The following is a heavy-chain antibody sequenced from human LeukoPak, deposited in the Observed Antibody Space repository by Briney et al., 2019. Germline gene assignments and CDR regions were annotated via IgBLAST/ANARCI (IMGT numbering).Heavy chain of an antibody. CDR1: GFTFSNYA. D-gene: IGHD1-26*01. Sequence: AGGSLRLSCAVSGFTFSNYAMHWVRQAPGKGLEWVAFMSYDGSNKNYARSVKGRFNISRDNSKNTLYLQMNSLRAEDTAVYYCASGRLVGAPDYWGQGTLVTVSS. V-gene: IGHV3-30-3*01. J-gene: IGHJ4*02. CDR3: ASGRLVGAPDY. CDR2: MSYDGSNK.